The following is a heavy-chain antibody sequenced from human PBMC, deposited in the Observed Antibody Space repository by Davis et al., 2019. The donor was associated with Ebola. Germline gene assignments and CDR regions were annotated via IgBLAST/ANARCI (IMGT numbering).Heavy chain of an antibody. CDR2: INHSGST. D-gene: IGHD2-15*01. CDR1: GGSFSGYY. CDR3: ARERGYCSGGSCYSGHFDY. J-gene: IGHJ4*02. Sequence: MPSETLSLTCAVHGGSFSGYYWSWIRQPPGKGLEWIGEINHSGSTNYNPSLKSRVTISVDTSKNQFSLKLSSVTAADTAVYYCARERGYCSGGSCYSGHFDYWGQGTLVTVSS. V-gene: IGHV4-34*01.